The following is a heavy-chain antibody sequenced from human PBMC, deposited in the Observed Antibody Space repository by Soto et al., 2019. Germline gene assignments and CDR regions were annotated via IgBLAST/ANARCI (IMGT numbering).Heavy chain of an antibody. CDR3: AQSPLYCIDTSCYADSLGP. V-gene: IGHV2-5*02. CDR2: IYWDDDK. Sequence: SGPTLVNPTQTLTLTCTFSGLSISTSGVGVGWIRQPPGKALEWLALIYWDDDKRYSPFLKSRLTITKDTSKNQVVLTMTNMDPVDTGTYYCAQSPLYCIDTSCYADSLGPWGQGTLVTVSS. CDR1: GLSISTSGVG. D-gene: IGHD2-2*01. J-gene: IGHJ5*02.